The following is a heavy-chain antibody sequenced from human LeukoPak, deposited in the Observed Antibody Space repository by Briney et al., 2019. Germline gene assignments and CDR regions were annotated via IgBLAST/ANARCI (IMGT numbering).Heavy chain of an antibody. D-gene: IGHD1-26*01. CDR1: GFTFSTYA. Sequence: GGSLRLSCAASGFTFSTYAMSWVRQAPGKGLEWVSAISGSAGSTNYADSVKGRFTISRDNFKNTLYLQMNSLRVEDTAVYYCARTGSSRFDYWGQGTLVTVSS. V-gene: IGHV3-23*01. J-gene: IGHJ4*02. CDR2: ISGSAGST. CDR3: ARTGSSRFDY.